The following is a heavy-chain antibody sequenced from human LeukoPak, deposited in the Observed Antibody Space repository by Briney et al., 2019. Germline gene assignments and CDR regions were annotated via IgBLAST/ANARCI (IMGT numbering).Heavy chain of an antibody. CDR3: ARDYYCGGDCYAFDY. J-gene: IGHJ4*02. CDR2: INPNSGGT. Sequence: ASVKVSCKASGYTFTGYYMHWVRQAPGQGLEWRGWINPNSGGTNYAQKFQGRVTMTRDTSISTAYMELSRLRSDDTAVYYCARDYYCGGDCYAFDYWGQGTLVTVSS. D-gene: IGHD2-21*02. V-gene: IGHV1-2*02. CDR1: GYTFTGYY.